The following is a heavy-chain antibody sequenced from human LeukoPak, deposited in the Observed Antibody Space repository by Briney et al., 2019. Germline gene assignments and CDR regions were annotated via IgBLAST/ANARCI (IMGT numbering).Heavy chain of an antibody. D-gene: IGHD1-26*01. V-gene: IGHV3-23*01. Sequence: PGGSLRLSCAASGFTFSSYPMNWVRQAPGKRLEWVSVISGSGGATFYGDSVQGRFTISRDNSRDTLYLQMNSLTAEDTAVYYCGKYLQTSVGANDYWGQGTLVTVSS. CDR2: ISGSGGAT. CDR1: GFTFSSYP. J-gene: IGHJ4*02. CDR3: GKYLQTSVGANDY.